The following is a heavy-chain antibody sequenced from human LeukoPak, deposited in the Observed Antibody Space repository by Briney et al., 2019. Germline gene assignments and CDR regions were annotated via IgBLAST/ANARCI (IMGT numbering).Heavy chain of an antibody. CDR1: GDSITNTIYF. CDR3: ARSVLLWFGVPPNYFDY. J-gene: IGHJ4*02. V-gene: IGHV4-39*01. D-gene: IGHD3-10*01. CDR2: IYFSGRT. Sequence: SETLSLTCTVSGDSITNTIYFWGWLRQPPGKGPEWIASIYFSGRTFYNPSLKSRITISADTSRKQFSLKLSSVTAADTAVYYCARSVLLWFGVPPNYFDYWGQGTLVTVSS.